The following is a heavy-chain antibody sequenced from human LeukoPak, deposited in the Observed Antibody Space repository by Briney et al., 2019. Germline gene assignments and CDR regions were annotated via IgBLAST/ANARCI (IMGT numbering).Heavy chain of an antibody. CDR2: IYYSGST. CDR1: GGSISSSSYY. J-gene: IGHJ4*02. D-gene: IGHD4-23*01. Sequence: SETLSLTCTVSGGSISSSSYYWGWIRQPPGKGLEWIGSIYYSGSTYYNPSLKSRVTISVGTSKNQFSLKLSSVTAADTAVYYCARHGDDYGGKGEFDYWGQGTLVTVSS. CDR3: ARHGDDYGGKGEFDY. V-gene: IGHV4-39*01.